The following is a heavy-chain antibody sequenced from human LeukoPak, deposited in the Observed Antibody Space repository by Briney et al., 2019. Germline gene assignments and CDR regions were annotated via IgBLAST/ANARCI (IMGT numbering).Heavy chain of an antibody. V-gene: IGHV4-39*07. CDR3: ARSRTAYSSSWFSMDV. J-gene: IGHJ6*02. CDR2: IYYSGST. CDR1: GGSISSSSYY. D-gene: IGHD6-13*01. Sequence: SETLSLTCTVSGGSISSSSYYWGWIRQPPGKGLEWIGSIYYSGSTYYNPSLKSRVTISVDTSKNQFSLKLSSVTAADTAVYYCARSRTAYSSSWFSMDVWGQGTTVTVSS.